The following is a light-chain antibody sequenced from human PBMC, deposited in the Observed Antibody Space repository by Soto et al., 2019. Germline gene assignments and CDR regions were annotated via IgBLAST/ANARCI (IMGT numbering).Light chain of an antibody. V-gene: IGKV1-39*01. CDR1: QSIGSY. CDR2: AAS. J-gene: IGKJ1*01. Sequence: DIQMTHSPSSVSAFVGASVTITFRASQSIGSYLNSSQQRPGRAPKLLIYAASSLQGGVPTRFSGSGSGTDFTLTISSLQPEDFATYSCQQSFTSPAFGQGTKVDI. CDR3: QQSFTSPA.